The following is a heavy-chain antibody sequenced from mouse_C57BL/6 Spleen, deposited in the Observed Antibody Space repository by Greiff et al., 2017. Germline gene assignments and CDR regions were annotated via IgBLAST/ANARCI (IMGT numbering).Heavy chain of an antibody. D-gene: IGHD2-4*01. V-gene: IGHV1-80*01. CDR3: PRRYDYGYAMDY. CDR1: GYAFSSYW. CDR2: IYPGDGDT. J-gene: IGHJ4*01. Sequence: QVQLQQSGAELVKPGASVKISCKASGYAFSSYWMNWVKQRPGKGLEWIGQIYPGDGDTNYNGKFKGKATLTADKSSSTAYMQLSSLTSEDSAVYFCPRRYDYGYAMDYWGQGASVTVSS.